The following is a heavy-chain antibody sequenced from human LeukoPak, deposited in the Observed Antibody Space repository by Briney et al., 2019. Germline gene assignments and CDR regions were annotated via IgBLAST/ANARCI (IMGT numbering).Heavy chain of an antibody. Sequence: GGSLRLSCAASGFTFSSYWMIWVRQAPGKGLEWVANIKPDGSVKDYEDSVKGRFTISRDNAKNSLYLQVNSLRAEDTAVYYCAKVGFSEMEWLLYSDHWGQGTLVTVSS. D-gene: IGHD3-3*01. V-gene: IGHV3-7*05. J-gene: IGHJ4*02. CDR3: AKVGFSEMEWLLYSDH. CDR1: GFTFSSYW. CDR2: IKPDGSVK.